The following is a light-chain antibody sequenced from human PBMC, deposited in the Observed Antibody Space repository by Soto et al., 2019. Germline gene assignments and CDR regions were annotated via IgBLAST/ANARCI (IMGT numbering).Light chain of an antibody. CDR1: QTINNN. J-gene: IGKJ1*01. V-gene: IGKV3-15*01. CDR3: QHYNNGPR. Sequence: ETVMTPSPATLSVSPVEGATLSCRASQTINNNLAWYQQKPGQAPRLLIYGASRRATGVPARFSGSGSGTEFTLTISSLQSEDFAVYYCQHYNNGPRFGQVTKVDIK. CDR2: GAS.